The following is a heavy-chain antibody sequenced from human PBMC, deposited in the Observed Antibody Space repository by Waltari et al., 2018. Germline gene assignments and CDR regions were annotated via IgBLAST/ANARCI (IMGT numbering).Heavy chain of an antibody. CDR2: IYHSGST. V-gene: IGHV4-38-2*02. CDR1: GYSISSGYY. CDR3: ARDGLTYYDFWSGYPTSAFDI. J-gene: IGHJ3*02. Sequence: QVQLQESGPGLVKPSETLSLTCAVSGYSISSGYYWGWIRQPPGKGLELIGSIYHSGSTNHIPSLKSRVTMSLDTTKNQFSLKLSSVTAADTAVYYCARDGLTYYDFWSGYPTSAFDIWGQGTMVTVSS. D-gene: IGHD3-3*01.